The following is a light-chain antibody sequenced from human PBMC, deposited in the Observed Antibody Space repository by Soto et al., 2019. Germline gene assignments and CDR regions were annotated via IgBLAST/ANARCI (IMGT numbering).Light chain of an antibody. CDR3: QQFGTIPFT. Sequence: IQLTQSPSSLSASVGDRVTITCRASQGISSYLGWYQQKPGKAPNLLIYDASTLHSGVPSRFSGGGSGTDFTLTISSLQPEDFAVYYCQQFGTIPFTFGPGTKVDV. CDR1: QGISSY. J-gene: IGKJ3*01. CDR2: DAS. V-gene: IGKV1-9*01.